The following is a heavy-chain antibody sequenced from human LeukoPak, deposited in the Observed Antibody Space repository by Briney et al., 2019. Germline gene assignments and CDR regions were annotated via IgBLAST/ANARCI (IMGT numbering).Heavy chain of an antibody. V-gene: IGHV4-39*01. CDR1: GGSISSYY. J-gene: IGHJ5*02. CDR3: ARSYCSSTSCYQNWFDP. CDR2: IYYSGST. D-gene: IGHD2-2*01. Sequence: PSETLSLTCTVSGGSISSYYWGWIRQPPGKGLEWIGSIYYSGSTYYNPSLKSRVTISVDTSKNQFSLKLSSVTAADTAVYYCARSYCSSTSCYQNWFDPWGQGTLVTVSS.